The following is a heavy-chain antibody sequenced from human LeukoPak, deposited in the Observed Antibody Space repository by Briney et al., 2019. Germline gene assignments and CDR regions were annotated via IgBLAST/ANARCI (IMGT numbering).Heavy chain of an antibody. CDR1: GDSVSSNSAA. Sequence: SQTLSLTCAISGDSVSSNSAAWNWIRQSPSRGLEWLGRTYYRSKWYNDYAVSVKSRITINPDTSKNQFSLQLNSVTPEDTAVYYCARDGQWLVGTPFYGMDVWGQGTTVTVSS. CDR3: ARDGQWLVGTPFYGMDV. J-gene: IGHJ6*02. D-gene: IGHD6-19*01. V-gene: IGHV6-1*01. CDR2: TYYRSKWYN.